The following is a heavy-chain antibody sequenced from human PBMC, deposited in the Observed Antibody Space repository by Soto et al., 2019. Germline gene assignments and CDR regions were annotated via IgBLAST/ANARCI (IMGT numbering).Heavy chain of an antibody. CDR3: AKDIGSSSWYWSATLDY. J-gene: IGHJ4*02. D-gene: IGHD6-13*01. CDR2: VSYDGTNK. V-gene: IGHV3-30*18. Sequence: QVQLVESGGGVVQPGRSLRLSCAASGFTFSGYGMHWVRQAPGKGLEWVAVVSYDGTNKYYGDSVKGRFTISRDNSKNTLYLQMNSLRAEDTAVYYCAKDIGSSSWYWSATLDYWGQGTLVTVSS. CDR1: GFTFSGYG.